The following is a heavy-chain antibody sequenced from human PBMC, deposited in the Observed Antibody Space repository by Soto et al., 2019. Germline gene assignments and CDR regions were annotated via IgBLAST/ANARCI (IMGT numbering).Heavy chain of an antibody. Sequence: QVQLVQSAAEVKKPGASVKVSCKASGYTFTSYDINWVRQATGQGLEWTGWMNPNSGNTGYAQKFQGRVTMTRNTSISTAYMELSSLRSEDTAVYYCARFSGPVGNDAFDIWGQGTMVTVSS. CDR1: GYTFTSYD. V-gene: IGHV1-8*01. CDR3: ARFSGPVGNDAFDI. CDR2: MNPNSGNT. D-gene: IGHD1-26*01. J-gene: IGHJ3*02.